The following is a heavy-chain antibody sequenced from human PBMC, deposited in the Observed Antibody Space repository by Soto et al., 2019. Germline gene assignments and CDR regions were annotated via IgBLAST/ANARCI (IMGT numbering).Heavy chain of an antibody. CDR1: GFTFSSYA. D-gene: IGHD3-9*01. CDR3: AKPATYYDILTGYYKVGYFDY. CDR2: ISGSGGST. J-gene: IGHJ4*02. Sequence: GGSLRLSCAASGFTFSSYAMSWVRQAPGKGLEWVSAISGSGGSTYYADSVKGRYTISRDNSKNTLYLQMNSLRAEDTNVYYYAKPATYYDILTGYYKVGYFDYWGQGTLVTVSS. V-gene: IGHV3-23*01.